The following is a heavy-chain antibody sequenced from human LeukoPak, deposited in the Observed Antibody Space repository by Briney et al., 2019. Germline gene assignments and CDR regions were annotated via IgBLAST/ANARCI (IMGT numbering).Heavy chain of an antibody. J-gene: IGHJ3*02. CDR1: GGSINSGSYY. CDR2: IYTSGST. D-gene: IGHD5-24*01. Sequence: PSQTLSLTCTVSGGSINSGSYYWSWIRQPAGKGLEWIGRIYTSGSTNYNPSLKSRVTISVDTSKNQFSLKLSSVTAADTAVYYCARALGDGYRKGTFDIWGQGTMVTVSS. V-gene: IGHV4-61*02. CDR3: ARALGDGYRKGTFDI.